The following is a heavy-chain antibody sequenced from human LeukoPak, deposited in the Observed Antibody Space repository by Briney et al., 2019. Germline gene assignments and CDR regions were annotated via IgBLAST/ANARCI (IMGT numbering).Heavy chain of an antibody. CDR2: INHSGST. Sequence: KPSETLSLTCAVYGGSFSGYYWSWIRQPPVKGLEWIGEINHSGSTNYNPSLKSRVTISVDTSKNQFSLKLTSVTAADTAVYYCARVGGMTTVNNAAFDIWGQGTMVTVSS. D-gene: IGHD4-11*01. J-gene: IGHJ3*02. CDR1: GGSFSGYY. V-gene: IGHV4-34*01. CDR3: ARVGGMTTVNNAAFDI.